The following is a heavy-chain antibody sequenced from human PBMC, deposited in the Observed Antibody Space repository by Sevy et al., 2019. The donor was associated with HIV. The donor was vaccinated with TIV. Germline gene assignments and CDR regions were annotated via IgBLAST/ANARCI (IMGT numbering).Heavy chain of an antibody. CDR1: GLTFSTYS. D-gene: IGHD3-10*01. Sequence: GGSPRLSCAASGLTFSTYSMNWVRQAPGKGLEWVSYISSSSSTIYYADSVKGRFTISRDNAKNSLYLQMNSLRAEDTAVYYCASPLPFYYGSGSEEFDYWGLGTLVTVSS. CDR2: ISSSSSTI. J-gene: IGHJ4*02. V-gene: IGHV3-48*01. CDR3: ASPLPFYYGSGSEEFDY.